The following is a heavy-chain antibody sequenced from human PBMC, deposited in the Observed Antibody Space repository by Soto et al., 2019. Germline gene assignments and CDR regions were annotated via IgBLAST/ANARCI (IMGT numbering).Heavy chain of an antibody. J-gene: IGHJ6*02. CDR1: GGTFSSYA. Sequence: QVQLVQSGAEVKKPGSSVKVSCKASGGTFSSYAISWVRQAPGQGLEWMGGIIPIFGTANYAQKFQGRVTITADESTSTAYLELSSLRSEDTAVYYCARGYCSGGSCYVRDYYGMDVWGQGTTVTVSS. CDR3: ARGYCSGGSCYVRDYYGMDV. D-gene: IGHD2-15*01. CDR2: IIPIFGTA. V-gene: IGHV1-69*12.